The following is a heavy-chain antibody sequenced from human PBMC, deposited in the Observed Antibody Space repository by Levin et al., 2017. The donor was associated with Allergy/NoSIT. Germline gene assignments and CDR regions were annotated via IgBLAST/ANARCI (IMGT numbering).Heavy chain of an antibody. Sequence: GGSLRLSCAASGFTFSSYAMRWVRQASGKGLEWVSAISGSGGRTYYADSVKGRFTISRDNSKNTLYLQMNSLRVEDTAVDYCAKEQSSSWQPDYWGQGTLVTVSS. J-gene: IGHJ4*02. D-gene: IGHD6-13*01. CDR1: GFTFSSYA. V-gene: IGHV3-23*01. CDR2: ISGSGGRT. CDR3: AKEQSSSWQPDY.